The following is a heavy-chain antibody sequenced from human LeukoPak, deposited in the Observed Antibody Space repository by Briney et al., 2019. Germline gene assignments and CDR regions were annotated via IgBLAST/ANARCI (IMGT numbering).Heavy chain of an antibody. Sequence: SETLSLTCTVSGGSMNSGDYYWSWIRQHPGKGLEWIGYIYYSGTTYYTPSLKSRVSISVDTSKNQFSLKLSSVTAADTAVYYCAREFHTDSGTNYSDSWGQGTLVTVSS. V-gene: IGHV4-31*03. D-gene: IGHD1-1*01. CDR2: IYYSGTT. J-gene: IGHJ4*02. CDR3: AREFHTDSGTNYSDS. CDR1: GGSMNSGDYY.